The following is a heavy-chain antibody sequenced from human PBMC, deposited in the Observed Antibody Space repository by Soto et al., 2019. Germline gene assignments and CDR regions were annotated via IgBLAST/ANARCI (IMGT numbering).Heavy chain of an antibody. CDR2: ISGSGTTT. J-gene: IGHJ4*02. V-gene: IGHV3-48*04. Sequence: EVHLVESGGALVQPGGSLRLSCAASGFSFSSFSMNWVRQAPGKGLEWVSYISGSGTTTYYADSVKGRFTIYRDNAQNSLYLQMNSLQAYDTAVYYCARLGDYGSGSYWGQGTLVTVSS. CDR1: GFSFSSFS. CDR3: ARLGDYGSGSY. D-gene: IGHD3-10*01.